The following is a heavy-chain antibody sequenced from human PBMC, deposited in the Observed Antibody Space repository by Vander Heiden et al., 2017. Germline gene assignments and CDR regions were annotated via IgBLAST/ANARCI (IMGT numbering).Heavy chain of an antibody. D-gene: IGHD2-8*01. Sequence: EVQLVESGGGLVQPGGSLRLSCAASGFTFRSYWMSWVRQAPGKGLEWVANRKQDGSEKYYVDSVKGRFTISRDNAKNSLYLQMNSLRAEDTAVYYCARDGEYCTNGVCYVWFDPWGQGTLVTVSS. CDR2: RKQDGSEK. CDR1: GFTFRSYW. V-gene: IGHV3-7*01. J-gene: IGHJ5*02. CDR3: ARDGEYCTNGVCYVWFDP.